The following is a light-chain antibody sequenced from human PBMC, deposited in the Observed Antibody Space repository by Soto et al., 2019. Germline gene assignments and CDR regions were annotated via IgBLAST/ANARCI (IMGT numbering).Light chain of an antibody. CDR1: QTVGSTY. CDR2: DAS. V-gene: IGKV3D-20*01. J-gene: IGKJ1*01. Sequence: EIVLTQSPATLSLSPGERATLSCGASQTVGSTYLAWYQQKPGLAPRLLIYDASSRATGIPDRFSGSGSGTAFTLTISRLEPEDFAVYYCQHYGSSPWTFGQGTKVESK. CDR3: QHYGSSPWT.